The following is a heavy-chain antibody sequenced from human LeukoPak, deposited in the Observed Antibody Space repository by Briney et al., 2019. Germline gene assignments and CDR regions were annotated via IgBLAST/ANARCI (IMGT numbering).Heavy chain of an antibody. J-gene: IGHJ4*02. D-gene: IGHD3-16*02. Sequence: GGSLRLSCAASGFTFSSYAMHWVRQAPGKGLEWVAVISYDGSNKYYADSVKGRFTISRDNSKNTLYLQMNSLRAEDTAVYYCARGETPLGFDYWGQGTLVTVSS. CDR2: ISYDGSNK. CDR3: ARGETPLGFDY. V-gene: IGHV3-30*04. CDR1: GFTFSSYA.